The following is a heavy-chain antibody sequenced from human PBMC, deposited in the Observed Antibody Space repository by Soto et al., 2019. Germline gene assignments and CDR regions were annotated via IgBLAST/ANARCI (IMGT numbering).Heavy chain of an antibody. CDR2: IYYSGST. J-gene: IGHJ4*02. CDR3: ARGIPYYYGSGSSLYFDY. V-gene: IGHV4-31*03. CDR1: GGSISSGGYY. D-gene: IGHD3-10*01. Sequence: SETLSLTCTVSGGSISSGGYYWSWIRQHPGKGLEWIGYIYYSGSTYYNPSLKGRVTISVDTSKNQFSLKLSSVTAADTAVYYCARGIPYYYGSGSSLYFDYWGQGTLVTVSS.